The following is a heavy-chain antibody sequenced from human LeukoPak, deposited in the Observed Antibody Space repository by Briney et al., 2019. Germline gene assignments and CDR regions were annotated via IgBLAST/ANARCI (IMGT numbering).Heavy chain of an antibody. CDR2: INHSGST. CDR3: ARVGGYSSPFVRVGPYYFDY. CDR1: GGSISSYY. V-gene: IGHV4-34*01. D-gene: IGHD6-13*01. J-gene: IGHJ4*02. Sequence: KTSETLSLTCTVSGGSISSYYWSWIRQPAGKGLEWIGEINHSGSTNYNPSLKSRVTISVDTSKNQFSLKLSSVTAADTAVYYCARVGGYSSPFVRVGPYYFDYWGQGTLVTVSS.